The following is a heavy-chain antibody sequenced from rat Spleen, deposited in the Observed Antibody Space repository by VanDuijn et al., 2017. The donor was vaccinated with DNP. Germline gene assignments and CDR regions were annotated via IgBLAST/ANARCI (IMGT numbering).Heavy chain of an antibody. CDR1: GFTFSDYA. Sequence: EVQLVESGGGLVQPGDSLKLSCAASGFTFSDYAMAWVRQSPKKGLEWVATINYDGSSTHYRDSVKGRFIFSRDNAKSTLYLQMNSLRSEDMATYYCVRWNSGHFDYWGQGVMVTVSS. D-gene: IGHD4-3*01. CDR2: INYDGSST. CDR3: VRWNSGHFDY. J-gene: IGHJ2*01. V-gene: IGHV5-17*01.